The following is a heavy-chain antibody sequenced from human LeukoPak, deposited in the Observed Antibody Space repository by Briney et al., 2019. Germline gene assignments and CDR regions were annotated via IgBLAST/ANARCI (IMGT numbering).Heavy chain of an antibody. D-gene: IGHD3-10*01. CDR3: AKDLFGDLFGEYPGG. V-gene: IGHV3-30*02. J-gene: IGHJ4*02. Sequence: GGSLRLSCAASGFTFSSYGMHWVRQAPGKGLEWVAFIRYDGSNKYYADSVKGRFTISRDNSKNTLYLQMNSLRAEDTAVYYCAKDLFGDLFGEYPGGWGQGTLVTVSS. CDR2: IRYDGSNK. CDR1: GFTFSSYG.